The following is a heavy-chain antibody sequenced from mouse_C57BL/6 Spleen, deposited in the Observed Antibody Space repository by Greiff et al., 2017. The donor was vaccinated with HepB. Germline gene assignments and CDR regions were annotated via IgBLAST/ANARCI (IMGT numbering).Heavy chain of an antibody. D-gene: IGHD1-1*01. CDR2: INPSSGYT. CDR1: GYTFTSYW. J-gene: IGHJ2*01. V-gene: IGHV1-7*01. CDR3: ARGGSREVDY. Sequence: VQLQQSGAELAKPGASVKLSCKASGYTFTSYWMHWVKQRPGQGLEWIGYINPSSGYTKYNQKFKDKATLTADKSSNTAYMQLSSLTYEDSAVYYCARGGSREVDYWGQGTTLTVSS.